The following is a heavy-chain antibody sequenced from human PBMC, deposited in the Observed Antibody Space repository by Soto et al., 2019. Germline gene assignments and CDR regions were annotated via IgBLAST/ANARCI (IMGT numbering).Heavy chain of an antibody. D-gene: IGHD3-16*01. Sequence: ASVKVSCKVSGYTLTELSMHWVRQAPGKGLEWMGGFDPEDGETIYAQKFQGRVTMTEDTSTDTAYMELSSLRSEDTAVYYCATIFGQLDAFDIWGQGTMVTVSS. CDR3: ATIFGQLDAFDI. V-gene: IGHV1-24*01. CDR2: FDPEDGET. CDR1: GYTLTELS. J-gene: IGHJ3*02.